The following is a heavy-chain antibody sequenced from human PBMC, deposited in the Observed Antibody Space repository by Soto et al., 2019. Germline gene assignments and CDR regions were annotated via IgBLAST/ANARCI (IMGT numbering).Heavy chain of an antibody. D-gene: IGHD2-8*01. CDR1: GYTFTSYG. J-gene: IGHJ6*02. Sequence: GASVKVSCKASGYTFTSYGISWVRQAPGQGLEWMGWISAYNGNTKYPQSLQGRLTMTTDTSTTTAYMELRSLRSDDTAVYYCARDPYHVLMVNAPNLYGMDVWGQGTTVTVSS. CDR2: ISAYNGNT. CDR3: ARDPYHVLMVNAPNLYGMDV. V-gene: IGHV1-18*01.